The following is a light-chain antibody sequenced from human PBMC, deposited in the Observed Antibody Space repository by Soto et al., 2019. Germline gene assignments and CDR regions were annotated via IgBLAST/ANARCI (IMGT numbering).Light chain of an antibody. Sequence: QSVLTQPATVSGSPGQSITISCTGTSSDVGGYNYVSWYQQHPGKAPKLMIYDVSNRPSGVSNRFSGSKSGNTASLTISGLQAEDEADYYCCSYTSSSTPPFGTGTKLTVL. V-gene: IGLV2-14*01. J-gene: IGLJ1*01. CDR2: DVS. CDR1: SSDVGGYNY. CDR3: CSYTSSSTPP.